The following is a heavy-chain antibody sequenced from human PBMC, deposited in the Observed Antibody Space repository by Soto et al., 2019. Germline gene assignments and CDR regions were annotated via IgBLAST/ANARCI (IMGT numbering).Heavy chain of an antibody. D-gene: IGHD6-13*01. CDR3: ARTSSSWYLDY. CDR1: GGSISSYY. J-gene: IGHJ4*02. V-gene: IGHV4-59*01. Sequence: SETLSLTCSVSGGSISSYYWSWIRQPPGKGLEWIGYIYYSGSTNYNPSLKSRVTISVDTSKNQFSLKLSSVTAADTAVYYCARTSSSWYLDYWGQGTLVTVSS. CDR2: IYYSGST.